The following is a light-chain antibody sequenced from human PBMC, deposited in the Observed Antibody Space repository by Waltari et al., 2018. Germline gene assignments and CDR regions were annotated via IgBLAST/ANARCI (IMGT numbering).Light chain of an antibody. V-gene: IGLV2-11*01. CDR3: CSYAGNFTYV. CDR1: RSDVGSYNY. CDR2: DVT. Sequence: QSALTQPRPVSGSPGQSVPLSCTGTRSDVGSYNYFSWYQQHSDKAPKLMIYDVTKRPSGVPHRFSGSKSGNTASLTISGLQTEDEADYYCCSYAGNFTYVFGSGTKVTVL. J-gene: IGLJ1*01.